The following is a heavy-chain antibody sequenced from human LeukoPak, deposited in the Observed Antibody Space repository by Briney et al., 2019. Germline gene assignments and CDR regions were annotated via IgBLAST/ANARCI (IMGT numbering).Heavy chain of an antibody. CDR1: GFTFSDYY. CDR3: AREIPVIRRFDY. D-gene: IGHD2-21*01. CDR2: ISTSSSTI. V-gene: IGHV3-11*04. Sequence: GGSLRLSCAASGFTFSDYYMSWIRQAPGKGLEWVSYISTSSSTIYYADSVKGRFTISRDNAKNSLFLEMHSLRADDTAVYYCAREIPVIRRFDYRGQGILVTVSS. J-gene: IGHJ4*02.